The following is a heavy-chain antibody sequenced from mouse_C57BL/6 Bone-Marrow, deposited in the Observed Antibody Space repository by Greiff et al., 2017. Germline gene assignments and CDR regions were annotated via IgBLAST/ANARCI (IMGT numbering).Heavy chain of an antibody. CDR2: IHPNSGST. V-gene: IGHV1-64*01. Sequence: QVQLKQPGAELVKPGASVQLSCKASGYTFTSYWMHWVKQRPGQGLEWIGMIHPNSGSTNYNEKFKSKATLTVDKSSSTAYMQLSSLTSEDSAVYYCARPYYYGPWFAYWGQGTLVTVSA. CDR3: ARPYYYGPWFAY. J-gene: IGHJ3*01. D-gene: IGHD1-1*01. CDR1: GYTFTSYW.